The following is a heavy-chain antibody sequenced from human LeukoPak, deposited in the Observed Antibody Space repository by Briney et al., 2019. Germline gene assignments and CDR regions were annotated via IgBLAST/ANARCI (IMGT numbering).Heavy chain of an antibody. J-gene: IGHJ4*02. CDR1: GFTFSSYA. D-gene: IGHD5-12*01. V-gene: IGHV3-30*04. CDR2: ISYDGSNK. Sequence: GRSLRLSCAASGFTFSSYAMHWVRQAPGKGLEWVAVISYDGSNKYYADSVKGRFTISRDNSKNTLYLQMNSLRAEDTAVYYWARDRGYRGHDSHYLDHRGPGTLVHVSS. CDR3: ARDRGYRGHDSHYLDH.